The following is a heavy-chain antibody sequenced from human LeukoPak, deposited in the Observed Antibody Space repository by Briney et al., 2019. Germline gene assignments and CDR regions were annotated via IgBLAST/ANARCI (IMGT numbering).Heavy chain of an antibody. Sequence: AGGSLRLSCAASGFTFSSYAMSWVRQAPGKGLEWVSAISGSGGSTYYADSVKGRFTISRDNSKNTVSLQMNSPRAEDTAVYYCAGDGWHGLFTYWGQGTLVTVSS. J-gene: IGHJ4*02. CDR3: AGDGWHGLFTY. CDR1: GFTFSSYA. V-gene: IGHV3-23*01. CDR2: ISGSGGST. D-gene: IGHD5-24*01.